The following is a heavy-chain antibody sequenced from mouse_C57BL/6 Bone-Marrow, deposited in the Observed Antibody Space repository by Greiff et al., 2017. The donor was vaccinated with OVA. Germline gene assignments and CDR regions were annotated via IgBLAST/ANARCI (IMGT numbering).Heavy chain of an antibody. D-gene: IGHD1-1*01. Sequence: QVQLQQPGAELVKPGASVKMSCKASGYTFTSYWITWVKQRPGQGLEWIGDIYPGSGSTNYNEKFKSKATLNVDTSSSPAYMQLSSLTSEDSAVYYCARRDLDLITTVVATGYYAMDDWGQGTSVTVSS. CDR1: GYTFTSYW. V-gene: IGHV1-55*01. J-gene: IGHJ4*01. CDR2: IYPGSGST. CDR3: ARRDLDLITTVVATGYYAMDD.